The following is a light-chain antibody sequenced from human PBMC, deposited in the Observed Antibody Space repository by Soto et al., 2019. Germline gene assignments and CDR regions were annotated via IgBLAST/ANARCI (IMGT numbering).Light chain of an antibody. J-gene: IGLJ2*01. CDR2: SNN. V-gene: IGLV1-44*01. CDR3: ATWDDSLNGRV. CDR1: TSNIGSNT. Sequence: SVLTQPPSASGTPGQRVTISCSGSTSNIGSNTVNWYQQLPGTAPKLLIYSNNQRPSGVPDRLSGSKSGTSASLAIRGLQSEDEADYYYATWDDSLNGRVFGGGTKLTVL.